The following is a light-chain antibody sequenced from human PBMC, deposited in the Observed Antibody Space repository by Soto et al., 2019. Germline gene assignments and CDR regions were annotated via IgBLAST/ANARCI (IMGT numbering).Light chain of an antibody. J-gene: IGKJ2*02. CDR2: KAS. V-gene: IGKV1-5*03. Sequence: DIQMTQSPYTLSASVGDRNTITCRASQSISSWLAWYQQKPGKAHKPLIYKASSLESGDPSRFRGSGSGTEFRLTNSSLQPDDFAAYYCQQYNSYACTFGRGIKQEIK. CDR1: QSISSW. CDR3: QQYNSYACT.